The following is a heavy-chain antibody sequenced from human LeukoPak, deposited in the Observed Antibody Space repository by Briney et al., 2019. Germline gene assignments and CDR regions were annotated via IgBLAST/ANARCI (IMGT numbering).Heavy chain of an antibody. CDR3: ARDVWTGVAVSDY. V-gene: IGHV3-7*01. Sequence: GGSLRLPCVASGFTFSSYWMTWVRQAPGKGLEWLANIKEDGSIQYYLDSVRGRFTISRDNAKTSVYLQLNSLRADDTAVYYCARDVWTGVAVSDYWGQGTLVTVSS. J-gene: IGHJ4*02. CDR2: IKEDGSIQ. CDR1: GFTFSSYW. D-gene: IGHD6-19*01.